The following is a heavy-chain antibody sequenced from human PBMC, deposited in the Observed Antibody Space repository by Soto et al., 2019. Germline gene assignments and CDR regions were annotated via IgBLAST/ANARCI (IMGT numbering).Heavy chain of an antibody. CDR2: INSDGSST. D-gene: IGHD3-9*01. J-gene: IGHJ4*02. V-gene: IGHV3-74*01. CDR3: ASGNFDWLLYPGY. Sequence: PGGSLRLSCAASGFTFSSYWMHWVRQAPGKGLVWVSRINSDGSSTSYADSVKGRFTISRDNAKNTLYLQMNSLRAEDTAVYYCASGNFDWLLYPGYWGQGTLVTVSS. CDR1: GFTFSSYW.